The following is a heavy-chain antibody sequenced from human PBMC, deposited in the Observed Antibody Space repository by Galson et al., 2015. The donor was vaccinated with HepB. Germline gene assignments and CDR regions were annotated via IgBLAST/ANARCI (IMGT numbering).Heavy chain of an antibody. CDR3: ARDRNFGVPAAAHWFDP. CDR1: GFSFSDYY. D-gene: IGHD2-2*01. Sequence: SLRLSCAASGFSFSDYYLDWVRQAPGKGLEWVAYISGTGNSIEYADSVKGRFAISRDNAKNSLYLQMNSLRAEDAAVYYCARDRNFGVPAAAHWFDPWGQGTLVTVSS. J-gene: IGHJ5*02. CDR2: ISGTGNSI. V-gene: IGHV3-11*04.